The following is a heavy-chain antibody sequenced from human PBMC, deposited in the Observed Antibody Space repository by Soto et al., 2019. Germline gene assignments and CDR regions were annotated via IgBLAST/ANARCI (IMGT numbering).Heavy chain of an antibody. J-gene: IGHJ4*02. D-gene: IGHD2-21*01. Sequence: SETLSLTCTVSGGSISKSNYFWGWIRQPPGKGLEWIGSILYTGSTTYNSSLQSRVTISVDTSKNQFSLKLTSVTAADTAVYYCARLGWGDGDSDYWGQGTLVTVSS. CDR2: ILYTGST. CDR1: GGSISKSNYF. V-gene: IGHV4-39*01. CDR3: ARLGWGDGDSDY.